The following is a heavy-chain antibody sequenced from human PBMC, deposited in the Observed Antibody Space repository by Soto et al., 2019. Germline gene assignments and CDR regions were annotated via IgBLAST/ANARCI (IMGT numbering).Heavy chain of an antibody. CDR1: GGSISSYY. V-gene: IGHV4-59*01. J-gene: IGHJ6*02. D-gene: IGHD2-15*01. CDR2: IYYSGST. CDR3: ARVGRWYLAYYYCGMDV. Sequence: SETLSLTCTVSGGSISSYYWSWIRQPPGKGLEWIGYIYYSGSTNYNPSLKSRVTISVDTSKNQFSLKLSSVTAADTAVYYCARVGRWYLAYYYCGMDVWGQGTTVTVSS.